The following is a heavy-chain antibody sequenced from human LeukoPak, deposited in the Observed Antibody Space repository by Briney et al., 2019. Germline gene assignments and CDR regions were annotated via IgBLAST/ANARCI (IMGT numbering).Heavy chain of an antibody. CDR2: IYSGGST. D-gene: IGHD3-22*01. Sequence: GGSLRLSCAASGFTVSTNYMSWVRQAPGKGLEWVSVIYSGGSTYYADSVKGRFTISRVNSKNTLYLQMNSLRAEDTAVYYCARRAGYDSSGYYWYFDLWGRGTLVTVSS. J-gene: IGHJ2*01. V-gene: IGHV3-66*01. CDR1: GFTVSTNY. CDR3: ARRAGYDSSGYYWYFDL.